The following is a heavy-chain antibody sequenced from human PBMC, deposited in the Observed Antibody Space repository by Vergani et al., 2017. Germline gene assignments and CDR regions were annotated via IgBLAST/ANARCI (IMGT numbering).Heavy chain of an antibody. CDR2: IYTSGST. D-gene: IGHD3-3*01. CDR1: GGSISSGSYY. Sequence: QVQLQESGPGLVKPSQTLSLTCTVSGGSISSGSYYWSWIRQPAGKGLEWIGRIYTSGSTNYNPSLKSRVTISVDTSKNQFSLKLSSVTAADTAVYYCASINYDFSCTWGQGTLVTVSS. CDR3: ASINYDFSCT. J-gene: IGHJ4*02. V-gene: IGHV4-61*02.